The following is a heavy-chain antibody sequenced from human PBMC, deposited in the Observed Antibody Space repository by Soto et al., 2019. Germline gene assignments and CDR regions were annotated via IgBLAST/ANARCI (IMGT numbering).Heavy chain of an antibody. Sequence: EEQLLESGGGLIQPGGSLRLSCAASGFAFYNYAMAWVRQAPGKGLEWVSGISDSGISIYYTDSVKGRFTISRDNSKNKLFLQMDSLRGEDTDLYYCAKDARRTGLLGQWVGWGQGTLVTVSS. CDR2: ISDSGISI. J-gene: IGHJ4*02. CDR3: AKDARRTGLLGQWVG. V-gene: IGHV3-23*01. D-gene: IGHD1-26*01. CDR1: GFAFYNYA.